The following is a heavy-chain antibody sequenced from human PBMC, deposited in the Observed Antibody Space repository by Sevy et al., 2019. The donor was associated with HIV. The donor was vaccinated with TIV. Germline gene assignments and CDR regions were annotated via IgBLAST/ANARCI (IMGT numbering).Heavy chain of an antibody. D-gene: IGHD5-18*01. CDR1: GFTFSSYA. CDR2: ISYDGSNK. J-gene: IGHJ5*02. V-gene: IGHV3-30*04. Sequence: GESLKISCAASGFTFSSYAMHWVRQAPGKGLEWVAVISYDGSNKYYADSVKGRFTISRDNSKNTLYLQMNSLRAEDTAVYYCARAGTQTYEVVQPDTAMVFDPWGQGTLVTVSS. CDR3: ARAGTQTYEVVQPDTAMVFDP.